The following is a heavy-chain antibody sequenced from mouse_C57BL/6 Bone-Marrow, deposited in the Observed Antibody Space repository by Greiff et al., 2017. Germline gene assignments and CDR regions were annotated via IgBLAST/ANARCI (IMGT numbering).Heavy chain of an antibody. CDR1: GFTFSSYG. J-gene: IGHJ3*01. V-gene: IGHV5-6*01. Sequence: EVMLVESGGDLVKPGGSLKLSCAASGFTFSSYGMSWVRQTPDKRLEWVAIISSFGSYTYYPDSVKGRFTISRDTAKNTLYLQMSSLTSEDTAMYYSARCYYYGSSYDWFAYWGQGTMVTVSA. CDR3: ARCYYYGSSYDWFAY. D-gene: IGHD1-1*01. CDR2: ISSFGSYT.